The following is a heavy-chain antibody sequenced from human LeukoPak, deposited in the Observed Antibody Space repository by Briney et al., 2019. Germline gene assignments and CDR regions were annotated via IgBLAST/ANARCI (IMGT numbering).Heavy chain of an antibody. D-gene: IGHD2-15*01. CDR2: IYTSGST. J-gene: IGHJ6*03. Sequence: SQTLSLTCTVSRGSISSGSYYWSWIRQPAGKGLEWIGRIYTSGSTNYNPSLKSRVTISVDTSKNQFSLKLSSVTAADTAVYYCARYSPQVYYYYYMDVWGKGTTVTVSS. V-gene: IGHV4-61*02. CDR1: RGSISSGSYY. CDR3: ARYSPQVYYYYYMDV.